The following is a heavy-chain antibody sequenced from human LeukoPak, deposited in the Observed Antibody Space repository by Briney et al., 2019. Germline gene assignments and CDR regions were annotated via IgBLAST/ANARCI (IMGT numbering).Heavy chain of an antibody. CDR2: ISYSGST. D-gene: IGHD3-3*01. CDR1: GGSISSGSYY. J-gene: IGHJ4*02. V-gene: IGHV4-61*10. Sequence: PSETLSLTCTVSGGSISSGSYYWSWIRQPAGKGLEWIGYISYSGSTNFNPSLKSRVTISVDTSKNQFSLKLSSVTAADTAVYYCARAVYYDFWSGYPTHFDYWGQGTLVTVSS. CDR3: ARAVYYDFWSGYPTHFDY.